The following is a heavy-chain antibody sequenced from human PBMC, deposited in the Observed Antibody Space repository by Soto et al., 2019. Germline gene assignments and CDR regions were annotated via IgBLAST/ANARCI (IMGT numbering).Heavy chain of an antibody. CDR1: GGSISSYY. J-gene: IGHJ4*02. D-gene: IGHD5-12*01. CDR3: ASGYDNYYFDY. Sequence: SETLSLTCTVSGGSISSYYWSWIRQPPGKGLEWIGYIYYSGSTNYNPSLKSRVTISVDTSKNQFALKLSSVTAADTAVYYCASGYDNYYFDYWGQGTLVTVSS. V-gene: IGHV4-59*08. CDR2: IYYSGST.